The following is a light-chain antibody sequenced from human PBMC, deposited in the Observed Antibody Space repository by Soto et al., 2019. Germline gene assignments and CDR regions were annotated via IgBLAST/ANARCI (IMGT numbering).Light chain of an antibody. CDR3: AAWDDSLNASV. Sequence: QSVLTQPASVSGSPGQSITISCTGTSSDVGGYNYVSWYQQHPGKAPKLMIYEVSNRPSGVSNRFSGSKSGNTASLTISGLQAEDEADYYCAAWDDSLNASVFGGGTKVTVL. CDR2: EVS. CDR1: SSDVGGYNY. V-gene: IGLV2-14*01. J-gene: IGLJ1*01.